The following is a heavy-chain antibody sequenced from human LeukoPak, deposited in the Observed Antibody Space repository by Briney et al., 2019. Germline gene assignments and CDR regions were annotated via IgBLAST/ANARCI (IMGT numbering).Heavy chain of an antibody. CDR3: ARAEALKFRDFDY. CDR2: ISSDSSFT. CDR1: GLIVSSNY. Sequence: PGGSLRLSCAASGLIVSSNYMSWVRQAPGKGLELISYISSDSSFTKYADSVKGRSTISRDNARKSLYLQMNSLRAEDTAIYYCARAEALKFRDFDYWGQGTLVTVSS. J-gene: IGHJ4*02. V-gene: IGHV3-11*06.